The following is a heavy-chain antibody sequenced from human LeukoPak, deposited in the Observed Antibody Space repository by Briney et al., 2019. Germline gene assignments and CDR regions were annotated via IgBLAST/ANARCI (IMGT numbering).Heavy chain of an antibody. V-gene: IGHV1-18*01. CDR3: ARDSSGSGGYFDY. CDR2: ISAYNDNT. Sequence: ASVKVSCKASGYTFTSFGIAWVRQAPGQGLEWVGWISAYNDNTNYAQKVQGRVTMTTDTSTSTAYMELRSLRSDDTAVYYCARDSSGSGGYFDYWGQGTLVTVSS. CDR1: GYTFTSFG. J-gene: IGHJ4*02. D-gene: IGHD3-22*01.